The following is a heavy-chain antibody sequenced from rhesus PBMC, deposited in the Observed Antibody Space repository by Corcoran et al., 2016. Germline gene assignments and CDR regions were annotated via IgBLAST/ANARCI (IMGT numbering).Heavy chain of an antibody. CDR1: GGSISGYYY. D-gene: IGHD6-43*01. CDR2: IYGDTAST. CDR3: ARVNIAAALDFDY. Sequence: QVQLQQWGEGLVKPSETLSLTCAVYGGSISGYYYWSWIRQPPGKELEWIGYIYGDTASTNYNPSLKNPITMLKDTSKNQFSLKLSSVTAADTAVYYCARVNIAAALDFDYWGQGVQVTVSS. V-gene: IGHV4-73*01. J-gene: IGHJ4*01.